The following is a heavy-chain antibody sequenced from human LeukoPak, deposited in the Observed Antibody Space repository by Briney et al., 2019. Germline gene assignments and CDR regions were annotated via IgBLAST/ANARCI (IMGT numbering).Heavy chain of an antibody. Sequence: PSETLSLTCTVSGGSISSYYWSWIRQHAAKGLEWIGRIYTSRSTNYNPPLKSRVTMSVDTSKHQFSLKLSSVTAADTAVYYCARDVYSSSGIFDYWGQGTLVTVSS. CDR1: GGSISSYY. CDR2: IYTSRST. V-gene: IGHV4-4*07. CDR3: ARDVYSSSGIFDY. D-gene: IGHD6-6*01. J-gene: IGHJ4*02.